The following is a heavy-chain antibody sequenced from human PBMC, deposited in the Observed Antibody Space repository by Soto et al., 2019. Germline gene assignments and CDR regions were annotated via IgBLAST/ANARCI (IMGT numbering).Heavy chain of an antibody. CDR3: AKEHEGYCGSGSAY. V-gene: IGHV3-30*18. CDR2: ISYDGSKE. CDR1: RIVVSSDR. J-gene: IGHJ4*02. D-gene: IGHD3-10*01. Sequence: GGSLRKTCVACRIVVSSDRRNWDRQAPGKGPEWVAVISYDGSKEYYEDSVKGRFTISRDNSKYTLYLQMNSLRVEDTAIFYCAKEHEGYCGSGSAYWGQGTQVTVSS.